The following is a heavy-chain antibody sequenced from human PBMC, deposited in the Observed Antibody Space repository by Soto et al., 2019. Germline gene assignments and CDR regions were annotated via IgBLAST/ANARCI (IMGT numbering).Heavy chain of an antibody. J-gene: IGHJ3*02. CDR1: GGSISSSSYY. V-gene: IGHV4-39*01. Sequence: SETLSLTCTVSGGSISSSSYYWGWIRQPPGKGLEWIGSIYYSGSTYYNPSLKSRVTISVDTSKNQFSLKLSSVTAADTAVYYCARFTIFGVVIMHAFDIWGQGTMVTVSS. CDR2: IYYSGST. D-gene: IGHD3-3*01. CDR3: ARFTIFGVVIMHAFDI.